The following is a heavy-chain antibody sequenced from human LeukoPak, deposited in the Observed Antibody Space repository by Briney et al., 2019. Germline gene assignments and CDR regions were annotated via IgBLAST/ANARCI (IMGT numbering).Heavy chain of an antibody. D-gene: IGHD3-10*01. CDR2: INWNGGST. V-gene: IGHV3-20*04. CDR1: GFTFDDYG. J-gene: IGHJ4*02. CDR3: ARDNGSGKYYFDY. Sequence: GGSLRLSCAASGFTFDDYGMSWVRQAPGKGLEWVSGINWNGGSTGYADSVKGRFTISRDNSKNTLYLQMNSLRAEDTAVYYCARDNGSGKYYFDYWGQGTLVTVSS.